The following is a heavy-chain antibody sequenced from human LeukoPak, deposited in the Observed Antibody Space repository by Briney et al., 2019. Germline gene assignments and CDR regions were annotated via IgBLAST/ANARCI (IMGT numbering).Heavy chain of an antibody. D-gene: IGHD3-10*01. CDR3: ARDGSYYYGSGSYYNKDYYYGMDV. Sequence: ASVKVSCKASGGTFSSYAISWVRQAPGQGLEWMGRIIPILGIANYAQKFQGRVTITADKSTSTAYMELSSLRSEDTAVYYCARDGSYYYGSGSYYNKDYYYGMDVWGQGTTVTVSS. CDR1: GGTFSSYA. CDR2: IIPILGIA. J-gene: IGHJ6*02. V-gene: IGHV1-69*04.